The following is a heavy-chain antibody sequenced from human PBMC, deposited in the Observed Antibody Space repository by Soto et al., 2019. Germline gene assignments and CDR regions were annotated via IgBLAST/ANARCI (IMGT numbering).Heavy chain of an antibody. CDR1: VCTFTIYV. CDR2: MNPNSGNT. J-gene: IGHJ5*02. D-gene: IGHD6-13*01. Sequence: GXSVKGSCNPAVCTFTIYVIHLGRQATGQGLEWMGWMNPNSGNTGYAQKFQGRVTMTRNTSISTAYMELSSLRSEDTAVYYCARIVSSWYRPFDTWGQGTLVTVSS. V-gene: IGHV1-8*01. CDR3: ARIVSSWYRPFDT.